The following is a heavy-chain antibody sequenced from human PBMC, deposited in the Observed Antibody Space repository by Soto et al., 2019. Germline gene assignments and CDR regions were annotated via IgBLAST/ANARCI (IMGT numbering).Heavy chain of an antibody. CDR2: TYYRSKWYN. J-gene: IGHJ5*02. D-gene: IGHD3-16*01. V-gene: IGHV6-1*01. CDR3: ARVRSGVGYNWFDP. CDR1: GDSVSSNSAA. Sequence: SQTLSLTCAISGDSVSSNSAAWNWIRQSPSRGLEWLGRTYYRSKWYNDYAVSVKSRITINPDTSKNQFSLKLSSVTAADTAVYYCARVRSGVGYNWFDPWGQGTLVTVSS.